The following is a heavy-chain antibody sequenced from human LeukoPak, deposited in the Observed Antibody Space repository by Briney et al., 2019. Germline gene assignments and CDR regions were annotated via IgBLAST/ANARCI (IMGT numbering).Heavy chain of an antibody. Sequence: ASVKVSCKASGYTFTSYGISWVRQAPGQGLEWMGWISAYNGNTNYARKLQGRVTMTTDTSTSTAYMELRSLRSDDTAVYYCASGIGRLTPMGGMDVWGKGTTVTVSS. V-gene: IGHV1-18*04. CDR1: GYTFTSYG. J-gene: IGHJ6*04. D-gene: IGHD3-10*01. CDR2: ISAYNGNT. CDR3: ASGIGRLTPMGGMDV.